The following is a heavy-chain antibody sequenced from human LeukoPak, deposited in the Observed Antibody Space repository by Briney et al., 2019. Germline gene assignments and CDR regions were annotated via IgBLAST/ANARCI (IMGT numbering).Heavy chain of an antibody. J-gene: IGHJ4*02. Sequence: ASVKVSFKASGYTFTIYGISWVRQAPGQGREWMGWISAYNGNTNYAQKLQGRVTMTTDTSTSTAYMELRSLRSDDTAVYYCARYCSSTSCYTLDYWGQGTLVTVSS. CDR2: ISAYNGNT. CDR3: ARYCSSTSCYTLDY. CDR1: GYTFTIYG. D-gene: IGHD2-2*02. V-gene: IGHV1-18*01.